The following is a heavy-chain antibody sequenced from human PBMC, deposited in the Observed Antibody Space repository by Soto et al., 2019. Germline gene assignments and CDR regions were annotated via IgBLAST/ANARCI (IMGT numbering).Heavy chain of an antibody. CDR3: VKDVRIAAASRFDH. V-gene: IGHV3-43*01. D-gene: IGHD6-13*01. Sequence: EVQLVESGGVVVQPGGSLRLSCAASGFTFDDYTMHWVRQAPGKGLEWVSLINWDGGITYYADSVKGRFTISRDNNKNFLYLQMNGLRTEDTALYYCVKDVRIAAASRFDHWGQGTLVAVSS. J-gene: IGHJ4*02. CDR1: GFTFDDYT. CDR2: INWDGGIT.